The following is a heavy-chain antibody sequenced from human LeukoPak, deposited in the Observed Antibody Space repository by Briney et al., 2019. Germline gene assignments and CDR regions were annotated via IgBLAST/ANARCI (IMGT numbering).Heavy chain of an antibody. CDR2: ISGSGGTT. V-gene: IGHV3-23*01. CDR3: AKDKGGVSSTIMDV. D-gene: IGHD2-2*01. CDR1: GFTFSSYS. Sequence: GGSLRLSCAASGFTFSSYSMNWVRQAPGKGLEWVSVISGSGGTTYYADSVKGRFTISRDNSKNTLYLQMNSLRAEDTAVYYCAKDKGGVSSTIMDVWGQGTTVTVSS. J-gene: IGHJ6*02.